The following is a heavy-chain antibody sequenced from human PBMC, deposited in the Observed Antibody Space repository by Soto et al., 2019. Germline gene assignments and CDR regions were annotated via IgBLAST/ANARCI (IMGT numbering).Heavy chain of an antibody. Sequence: QITLKESGPTLVKPTQTLTVTCTFSGFPLSRSGVGVGWVRQPPGKALEWLAVIYWNDDSRYNLSLRTRRSNAKDTYKNQVVLTMINMGPVDAGTYYCVNSAYGGPDCYSSFDFWGQGTPVTVSS. CDR1: GFPLSRSGVG. J-gene: IGHJ4*02. CDR2: IYWNDDS. CDR3: VNSAYGGPDCYSSFDF. D-gene: IGHD2-21*02. V-gene: IGHV2-5*04.